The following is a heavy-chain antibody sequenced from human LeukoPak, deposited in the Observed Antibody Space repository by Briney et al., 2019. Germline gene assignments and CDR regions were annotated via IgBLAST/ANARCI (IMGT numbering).Heavy chain of an antibody. CDR2: ISSSSSYI. Sequence: GSLRLSCAASGFTFSSYSMNWVRQAPGKGLEWVSSISSSSSYIYYADSVKGRFTISRDNAKNSLYLQMNSLRAEDTAVYYCARDNIRPLLRFSNMDVWGKGTTVTVSS. D-gene: IGHD3-3*01. J-gene: IGHJ6*03. V-gene: IGHV3-21*01. CDR3: ARDNIRPLLRFSNMDV. CDR1: GFTFSSYS.